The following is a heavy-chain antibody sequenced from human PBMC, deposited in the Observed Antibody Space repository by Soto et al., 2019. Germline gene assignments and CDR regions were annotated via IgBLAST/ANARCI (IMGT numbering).Heavy chain of an antibody. CDR3: ARGHYGSGSYSLYYYYYYGMDV. D-gene: IGHD3-10*01. J-gene: IGHJ6*02. CDR2: IWYDGSNK. CDR1: GFTFSSYA. Sequence: GGSLRLSCAASGFTFSSYAMHWVRQAPGKGLEWVAVIWYDGSNKYYADSVKGRFTISRDNSKNTLYLQMNSLRAEDTAVYYCARGHYGSGSYSLYYYYYYGMDVWGQGTTVTVSS. V-gene: IGHV3-33*08.